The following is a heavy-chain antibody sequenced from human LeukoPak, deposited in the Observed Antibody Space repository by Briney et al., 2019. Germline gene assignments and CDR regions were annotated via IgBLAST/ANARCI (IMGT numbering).Heavy chain of an antibody. Sequence: PSETLSLTCTVSGGSISSGGYYWSWIRPHPGKGLEGIGNIYYSGSTYYNPSLKSRVTISVDTSKNQFSLKLSPGTAADTAVYYCARRYYDILTGYYTLDYWGQGTLVTVSS. V-gene: IGHV4-31*03. CDR1: GGSISSGGYY. CDR2: IYYSGST. D-gene: IGHD3-9*01. J-gene: IGHJ4*02. CDR3: ARRYYDILTGYYTLDY.